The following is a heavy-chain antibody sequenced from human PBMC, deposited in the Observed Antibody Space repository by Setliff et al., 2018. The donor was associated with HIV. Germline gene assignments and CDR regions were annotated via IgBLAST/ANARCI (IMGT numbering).Heavy chain of an antibody. CDR1: GFTFSNYE. J-gene: IGHJ4*02. V-gene: IGHV3-23*01. CDR3: AKTQTVITVYGPFDS. Sequence: PGGSLRLSCAASGFTFSNYEMNWVRQAPGKGLEWVSVISGSGGITYYRESVKGRFTVSRDNSNNTVYLQMNSLRAEDTAMYYCAKTQTVITVYGPFDSWGQGTPVTVSS. D-gene: IGHD4-4*01. CDR2: ISGSGGIT.